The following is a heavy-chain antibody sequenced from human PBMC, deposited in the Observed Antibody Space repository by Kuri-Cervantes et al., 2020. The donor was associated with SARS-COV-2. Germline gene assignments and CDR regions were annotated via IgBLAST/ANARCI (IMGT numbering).Heavy chain of an antibody. Sequence: ASVKVSCKASGYTFTNYYIHWVRQAPGQGLEWMGIINPGGGDTTYAQKFQGRVTMTRDTSTSTVYMELSSLRSEDTAVYFCARDGRDSYNREFLTDWGQGTLVTVSS. CDR3: ARDGRDSYNREFLTD. J-gene: IGHJ4*02. V-gene: IGHV1-46*01. CDR2: INPGGGDT. D-gene: IGHD5-24*01. CDR1: GYTFTNYY.